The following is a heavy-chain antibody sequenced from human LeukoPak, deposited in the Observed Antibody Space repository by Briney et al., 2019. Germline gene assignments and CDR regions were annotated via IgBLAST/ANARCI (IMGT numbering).Heavy chain of an antibody. J-gene: IGHJ4*02. D-gene: IGHD6-6*01. Sequence: PGGSLRLSCAASGFTVSTNYMSWVRQAPGKGLEWVSVIYSGDTTFYADSVRGKFTISRDNSKNALYLRMNSLRAEDTAVYYCAHWGSSGPFDYWGQGTLATVSS. CDR3: AHWGSSGPFDY. CDR2: IYSGDTT. V-gene: IGHV3-66*01. CDR1: GFTVSTNY.